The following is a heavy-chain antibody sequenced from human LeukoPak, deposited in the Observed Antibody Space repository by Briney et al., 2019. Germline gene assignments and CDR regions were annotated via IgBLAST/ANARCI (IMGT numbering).Heavy chain of an antibody. CDR1: GYTFTNYG. D-gene: IGHD3-22*01. V-gene: IGHV1-18*01. CDR3: ARSGVGYFYDNTGYYPLDY. J-gene: IGHJ4*02. CDR2: ISAYTGNT. Sequence: ASVKVSCKASGYTFTNYGISWVRQAPGQGLEWMGWISAYTGNTNYAQNFQGRVTMTTDTSTSTAFMELRSLRSDDTAVYYCARSGVGYFYDNTGYYPLDYWGQGTQVTVSS.